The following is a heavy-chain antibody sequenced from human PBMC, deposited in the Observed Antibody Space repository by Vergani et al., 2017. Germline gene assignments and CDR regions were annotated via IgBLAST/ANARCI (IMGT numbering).Heavy chain of an antibody. CDR2: INSDGSST. Sequence: EVQLVESGGGLVQPGGSLRLSCSASGFTFSSYWMHWFRQAPGKGLVWVSGINSDGSSTRYADSVKGRFTISRDNAKNTLYLQMNSLRAEDTAVYYCARDLLPNYDFWSGYSHAYYYYYGMDVWGQGTTVTVSS. J-gene: IGHJ6*02. V-gene: IGHV3-74*01. CDR1: GFTFSSYW. D-gene: IGHD3-3*01. CDR3: ARDLLPNYDFWSGYSHAYYYYYGMDV.